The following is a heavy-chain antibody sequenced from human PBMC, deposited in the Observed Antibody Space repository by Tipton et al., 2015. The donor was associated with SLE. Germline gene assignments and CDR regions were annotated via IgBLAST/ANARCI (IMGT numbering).Heavy chain of an antibody. V-gene: IGHV4-34*01. CDR2: IYHSGST. Sequence: TLSLTCAVYGGSFSGYYWSWIRQPPGKGLEWIGSIYHSGSTYYNPSLKSRVTISVDTSKNQFSLKLSSVTAADTAVYYCASGVEGGGFDYWGQGTLVTVSS. J-gene: IGHJ4*02. CDR3: ASGVEGGGFDY. D-gene: IGHD1-1*01. CDR1: GGSFSGYY.